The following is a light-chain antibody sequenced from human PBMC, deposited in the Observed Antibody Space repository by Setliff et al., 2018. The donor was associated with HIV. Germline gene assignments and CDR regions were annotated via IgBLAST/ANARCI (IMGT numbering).Light chain of an antibody. CDR1: SSDVGAYNF. J-gene: IGLJ1*01. Sequence: QSVLTQPASVSGSPGQSITISCTGTSSDVGAYNFVSWYQQRPGKSPKVMIYEVSNRPSGISNRFSGYKSGNTASLNISGLQPEDEADYSCTSYTTSDTYGFGTGTKV. V-gene: IGLV2-14*01. CDR3: TSYTTSDTYG. CDR2: EVS.